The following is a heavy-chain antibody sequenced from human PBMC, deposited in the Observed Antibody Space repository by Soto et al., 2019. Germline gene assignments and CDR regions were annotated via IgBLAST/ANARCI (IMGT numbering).Heavy chain of an antibody. J-gene: IGHJ4*02. D-gene: IGHD3-3*01. CDR3: ASAPETPSFLGVALPYLFDY. CDR1: GGSISSGTSY. Sequence: QVQLQESGPGLVKPSQTLSLTWTVPGGSISSGTSYWSWIRQRPGKGLEWIGYIFYSGSFYYTPSLRGRVMILADTSKNQFTLRLSSVTAADTAVYYCASAPETPSFLGVALPYLFDYWGQGALVTVSS. V-gene: IGHV4-31*02. CDR2: IFYSGSF.